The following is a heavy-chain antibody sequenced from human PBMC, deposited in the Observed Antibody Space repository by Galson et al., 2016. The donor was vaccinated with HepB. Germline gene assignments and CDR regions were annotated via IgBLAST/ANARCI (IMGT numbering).Heavy chain of an antibody. CDR2: IYPGDSDT. V-gene: IGHV5-51*01. D-gene: IGHD3-22*01. CDR3: ARVQDSSGYFRLNDAFDI. J-gene: IGHJ3*02. CDR1: GYSFTKYW. Sequence: QSGAEVKQPGESLTISCQASGYSFTKYWIGWVRQMPGKGLEWIGIIYPGDSDTRYSPSFQGQVTMSVDNSIRIAYLQWSTLKAPATAMYYCARVQDSSGYFRLNDAFDIWGQGTMVTVSS.